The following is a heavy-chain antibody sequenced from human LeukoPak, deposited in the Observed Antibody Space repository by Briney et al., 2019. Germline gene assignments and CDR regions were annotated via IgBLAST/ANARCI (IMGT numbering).Heavy chain of an antibody. CDR3: ASWGVTIFGVVIDY. J-gene: IGHJ4*02. CDR2: INHSGST. V-gene: IGHV4-34*01. D-gene: IGHD3-3*01. Sequence: SETLSLTCAVYGGSFSGYYWSWIRQPPGKGLEWIGEINHSGSTNYNPSLKSRVTISVDTSKNQFSLKLSSVTAADTAVYYCASWGVTIFGVVIDYWGQGTLVTVSS. CDR1: GGSFSGYY.